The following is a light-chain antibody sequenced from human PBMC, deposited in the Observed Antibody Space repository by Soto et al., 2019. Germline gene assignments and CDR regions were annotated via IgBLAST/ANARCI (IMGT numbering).Light chain of an antibody. V-gene: IGKV3-15*01. CDR2: GAS. CDR3: QQYNNWPPVT. Sequence: EIVLTQSPGTLSLSPGERATLSCRASQSVSSNYLAWYQQKPGQAPRLLIYGASTRATGIPARFSGSGSGTEFTLTISSLQSEDFAVYYCQQYNNWPPVTFGQGTKV. J-gene: IGKJ1*01. CDR1: QSVSSN.